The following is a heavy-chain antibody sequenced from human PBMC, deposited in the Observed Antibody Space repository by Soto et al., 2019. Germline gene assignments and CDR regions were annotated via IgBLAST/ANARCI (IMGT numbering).Heavy chain of an antibody. D-gene: IGHD3-10*01. CDR1: GFSLKNYA. CDR3: ARGVRAETYYNAFDY. CDR2: ISHNDEPKI. Sequence: QVQLVESGGGVVQPGSSLRLSCAASGFSLKNYAFHWVRQAPGKGLEWVALISHNDEPKIFYADSVQGRFTISRDNFKNTVYLQMNSLRDEDTAVYHCARGVRAETYYNAFDYWGQGTQVTVSS. J-gene: IGHJ4*01. V-gene: IGHV3-30-3*01.